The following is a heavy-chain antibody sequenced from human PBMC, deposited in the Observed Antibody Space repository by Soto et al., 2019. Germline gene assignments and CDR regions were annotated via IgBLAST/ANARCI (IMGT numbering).Heavy chain of an antibody. CDR2: IYIGGDT. Sequence: HHGGSLRLSCAVSGLSVSTNYINWVRQAPGKGLEWVSVIYIGGDTYYADSVKDRFTISRDNSKNTVYLQMNSLRDEDTAVYYCARINNWNDAYLDYWGQGTLVTVS. V-gene: IGHV3-66*01. CDR1: GLSVSTNY. D-gene: IGHD1-20*01. J-gene: IGHJ4*02. CDR3: ARINNWNDAYLDY.